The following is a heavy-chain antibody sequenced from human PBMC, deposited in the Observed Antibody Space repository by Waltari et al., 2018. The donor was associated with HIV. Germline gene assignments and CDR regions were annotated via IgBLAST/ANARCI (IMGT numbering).Heavy chain of an antibody. V-gene: IGHV3-21*01. CDR2: IDTAGSSI. Sequence: EVHLVETAGGLVKPGGSLRLSCDGAGFTFSSYNMNWVRQAPGKGLEWVSFIDTAGSSIYYADSVKGRFTISRDDAKNSLFLQIDSLRDEDTAVYFCARDPPSVWPYYYVLDVWGQGTRVTVS. CDR1: GFTFSSYN. CDR3: ARDPPSVWPYYYVLDV. D-gene: IGHD3-16*01. J-gene: IGHJ6*02.